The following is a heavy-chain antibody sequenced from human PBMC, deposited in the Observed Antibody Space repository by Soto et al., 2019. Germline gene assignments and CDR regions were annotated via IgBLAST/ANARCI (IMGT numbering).Heavy chain of an antibody. CDR1: GFTVSSNY. D-gene: IGHD3-3*01. CDR3: ARLYDFWSGYYLDY. Sequence: EVQLVETGGGLIQPGGSLRLSCAASGFTVSSNYMSWVRQAPGKGLEWVSVIYSGGSTYYADSVKGRFTISRDNSKNTLYLQMNSLRAADTAVYYCARLYDFWSGYYLDYWGQGTLVTVSS. V-gene: IGHV3-53*02. CDR2: IYSGGST. J-gene: IGHJ4*02.